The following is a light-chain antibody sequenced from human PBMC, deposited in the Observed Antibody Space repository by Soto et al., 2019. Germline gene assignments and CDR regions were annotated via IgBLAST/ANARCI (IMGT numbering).Light chain of an antibody. J-gene: IGLJ1*01. V-gene: IGLV2-14*01. CDR3: TSYTSSSTPYV. Sequence: QSVLTQPASVSGSPGQSITISCAGTSSDVGAYTYVSWYQQHPGKAPKLMIYDVSNRPSGVSNRFSGSKSGNTASLTLSGLPAEDEAGYYCTSYTSSSTPYVFGGGTKLTVL. CDR2: DVS. CDR1: SSDVGAYTY.